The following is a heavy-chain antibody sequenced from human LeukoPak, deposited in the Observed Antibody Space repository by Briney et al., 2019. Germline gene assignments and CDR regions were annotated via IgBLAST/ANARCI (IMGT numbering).Heavy chain of an antibody. J-gene: IGHJ4*02. CDR3: ARSPLGYCSSNGCSYFEY. CDR1: GYSFTNYW. Sequence: GESLKISCKGSGYSFTNYWIGWVRQMPGKGLEWIGIIYPGDSDTRYSPSFQGQVTISADKSISTAYLQWSSLKASDTAMYYCARSPLGYCSSNGCSYFEYWGQGTLVTVSS. CDR2: IYPGDSDT. V-gene: IGHV5-51*01. D-gene: IGHD2-2*01.